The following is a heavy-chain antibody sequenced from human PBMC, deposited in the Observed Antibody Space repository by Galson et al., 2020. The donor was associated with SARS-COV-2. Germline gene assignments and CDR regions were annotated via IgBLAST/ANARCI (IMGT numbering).Heavy chain of an antibody. CDR1: GFTFNDFW. J-gene: IGHJ4*02. Sequence: GGSLRLSCEVSGFTFNDFWMSWFRQAPGKGLEWVANRKGDGSETNYADFVKGRFSISRDNAANSLYLQMNSLRVEDSAVYYCSREGWQGGYWGQGTRVTVSS. D-gene: IGHD6-19*01. CDR3: SREGWQGGY. V-gene: IGHV3-7*01. CDR2: RKGDGSET.